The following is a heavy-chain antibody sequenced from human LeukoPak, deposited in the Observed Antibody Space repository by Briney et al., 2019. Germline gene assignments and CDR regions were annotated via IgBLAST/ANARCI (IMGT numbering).Heavy chain of an antibody. D-gene: IGHD4-23*01. CDR3: AKDRRVTHL. J-gene: IGHJ4*02. CDR2: IIGGGDNT. Sequence: GGSLRLSCAASGFTFSNSGMHWVRQAPGKGLEWVSGIIGGGDNTYYADSVKGRFTISRDNSKNTLYLQMNSLRAEDTAVYYCAKDRRVTHLGGQGTLVTVSS. CDR1: GFTFSNSG. V-gene: IGHV3-NL1*01.